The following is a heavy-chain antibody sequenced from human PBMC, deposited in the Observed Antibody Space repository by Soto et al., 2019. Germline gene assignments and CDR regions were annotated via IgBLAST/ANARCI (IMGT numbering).Heavy chain of an antibody. CDR2: IFPSDSDT. CDR3: ARKDKSGYFNWFDP. V-gene: IGHV5-51*01. Sequence: GESLKISCRTSGYRFTSYWIAWVRQMPGKGPEWMGIIFPSDSDTRYSPSFQGQVTISADRSTSTVFLQWASLKASDTAVYFCARKDKSGYFNWFDPWGQGTMVTVSS. J-gene: IGHJ5*02. CDR1: GYRFTSYW. D-gene: IGHD3-22*01.